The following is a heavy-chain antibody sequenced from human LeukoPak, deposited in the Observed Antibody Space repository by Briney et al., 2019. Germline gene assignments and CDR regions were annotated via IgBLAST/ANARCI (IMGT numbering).Heavy chain of an antibody. CDR3: AASGGPINWFDP. CDR1: GGSFSGYY. CDR2: ITHNGYT. Sequence: PSETLSLTCAVYGGSFSGYYWGSIRQPPGKGLQWIGEITHNGYTNYNPALKSRVTISIDTSKNEFSLKVSSVTAADMAIYYCAASGGPINWFDPWGQGTLVTVSS. V-gene: IGHV4-34*01. J-gene: IGHJ5*02. D-gene: IGHD3-10*01.